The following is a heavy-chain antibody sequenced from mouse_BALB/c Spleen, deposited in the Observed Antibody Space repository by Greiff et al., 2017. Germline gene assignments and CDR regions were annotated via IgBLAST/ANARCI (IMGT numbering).Heavy chain of an antibody. CDR3: ARRYYYYDGLDYAMDY. J-gene: IGHJ4*01. CDR2: ISNGGGST. Sequence: EVQVVESGGGLVQPGGSLKLSCAASGFTFSSYTMSWVRQTPEKRLEWVAYISNGGGSTYYPDTVKGRITISRDNAKNTLYLQMSSLKSEDTAMYYCARRYYYYDGLDYAMDYWGQGTSVTVSS. D-gene: IGHD2-4*01. V-gene: IGHV5-12-2*01. CDR1: GFTFSSYT.